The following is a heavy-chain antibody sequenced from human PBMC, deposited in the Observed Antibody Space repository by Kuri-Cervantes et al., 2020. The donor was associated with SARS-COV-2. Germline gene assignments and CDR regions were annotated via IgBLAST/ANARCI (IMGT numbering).Heavy chain of an antibody. J-gene: IGHJ6*02. CDR3: ARDLWGDSYYYYGMDV. CDR1: GGSFSGHY. CDR2: INHSGST. D-gene: IGHD2-21*01. V-gene: IGHV4-34*01. Sequence: GSLRLSRAVYGGSFSGHYWTWIRQPPGKGLDWIGEINHSGSTNYNPSLKSRVTISVDTSKNQFSLKLSSVTAADTAVYYCARDLWGDSYYYYGMDVWGQGTTVTVSS.